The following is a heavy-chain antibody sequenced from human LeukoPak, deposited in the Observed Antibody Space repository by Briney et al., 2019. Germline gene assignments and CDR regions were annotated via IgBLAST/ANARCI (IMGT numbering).Heavy chain of an antibody. J-gene: IGHJ4*02. D-gene: IGHD6-19*01. CDR2: IIPILGIA. CDR1: GGTFSSYA. CDR3: AREWNPAVAGSPLFDY. Sequence: SVKVSCKASGGTFSSYAISWVRQAPGQGLEWMGRIIPILGIANYAQKFQGRVTITADKSTSTAYMELSSLRSEDTAVYYCAREWNPAVAGSPLFDYWGQGTLVPSPQ. V-gene: IGHV1-69*04.